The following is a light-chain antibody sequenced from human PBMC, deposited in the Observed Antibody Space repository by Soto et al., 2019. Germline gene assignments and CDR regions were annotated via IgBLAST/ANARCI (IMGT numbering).Light chain of an antibody. V-gene: IGKV1-33*01. CDR1: QDISNF. CDR3: QQYDTLIT. Sequence: DIQVTQSPSSLSASVGDRVTITCQASQDISNFLNWYQQKPGKGPKVLIYDASKLETGVPSRFSGSGSGTVFTFTISSLQPEDIATYYCQQYDTLITFGQGTRLEIK. J-gene: IGKJ5*01. CDR2: DAS.